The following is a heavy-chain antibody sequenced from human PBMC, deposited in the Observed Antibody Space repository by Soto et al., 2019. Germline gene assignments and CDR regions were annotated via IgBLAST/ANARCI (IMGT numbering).Heavy chain of an antibody. D-gene: IGHD5-12*01. V-gene: IGHV3-33*01. CDR3: ARNREYSDYGGFYYGMDV. CDR2: IWYDGTNK. J-gene: IGHJ6*02. CDR1: GFTFSAYG. Sequence: QVQLVESGGGVVQPGRSLRLSCAASGFTFSAYGMHWVRQAPGKGLEWVALIWYDGTNKYYADSVKGRFTISRDESKNTLYLQMTTLRAEDTAVYYCARNREYSDYGGFYYGMDVWGQGTTVTVSS.